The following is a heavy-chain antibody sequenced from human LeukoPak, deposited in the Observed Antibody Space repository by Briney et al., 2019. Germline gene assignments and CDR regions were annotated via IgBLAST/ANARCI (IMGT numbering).Heavy chain of an antibody. CDR1: GYTFTGYY. V-gene: IGHV1-2*02. CDR2: INPNSGGT. CDR3: ARARVVVTGPYYYYYMDV. D-gene: IGHD2-21*02. Sequence: ASVKVSCKASGYTFTGYYMHWVRQAPGQGLEWMGWINPNSGGTNYAQKFQGRVTMTRDTSISTAYMELSRLRPDDTAVYYCARARVVVTGPYYYYYMDVWGKGTTVTVSS. J-gene: IGHJ6*03.